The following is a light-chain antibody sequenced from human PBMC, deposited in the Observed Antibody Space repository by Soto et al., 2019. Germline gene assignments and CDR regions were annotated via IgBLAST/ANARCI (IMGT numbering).Light chain of an antibody. CDR3: QQYGSPTT. CDR1: QSVSSSY. CDR2: GAS. Sequence: EIVLTQSPCTLSLSPGERATLSCRASQSVSSSYLAWYQQKPGQAPRLLIYGASSRATGIPDRFSGSGSGTDFTLTISRLEPEDFAVYYCQQYGSPTTFGQGTRLEIK. J-gene: IGKJ5*01. V-gene: IGKV3-20*01.